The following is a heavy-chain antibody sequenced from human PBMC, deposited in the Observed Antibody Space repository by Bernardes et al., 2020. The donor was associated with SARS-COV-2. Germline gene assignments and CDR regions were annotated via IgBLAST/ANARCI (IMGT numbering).Heavy chain of an antibody. V-gene: IGHV3-74*01. CDR2: INEDGTIT. J-gene: IGHJ4*02. CDR3: ARDVVGKEDS. Sequence: GGFLGTPRAAPGMNLRRLWVHWVRPVSGEGAVWGPRINEDGTITDYAESVKGRFTISRDNAKNTLFLHMNSLRAEDSAVYYCARDVVGKEDSWGQGTLVTVSS. D-gene: IGHD2-15*01. CDR1: GMNLRRLW.